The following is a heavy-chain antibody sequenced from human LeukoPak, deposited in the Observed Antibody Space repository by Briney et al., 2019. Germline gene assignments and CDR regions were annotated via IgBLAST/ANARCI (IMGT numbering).Heavy chain of an antibody. Sequence: GESLKVYGKGSGYSFTSYWINWVSQMPEKGLEWLGRIDPSDSYTNYGPSFHGHVTMPADKSISTAYLQWSSLKASDTAMHFCPRRPRHCSGGNCYSFDYWGQGTLVTVSS. V-gene: IGHV5-10-1*01. CDR2: IDPSDSYT. J-gene: IGHJ4*02. CDR3: PRRPRHCSGGNCYSFDY. D-gene: IGHD2-15*01. CDR1: GYSFTSYW.